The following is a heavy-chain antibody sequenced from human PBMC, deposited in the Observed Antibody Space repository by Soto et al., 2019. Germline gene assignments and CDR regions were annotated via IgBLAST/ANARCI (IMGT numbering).Heavy chain of an antibody. Sequence: GGSLRLSCAASGFTFSSYAMSWVRQAPGKGLEWVSAISGSGGSTYYADSVKGRFTISRDNSKNTLYLQMNSLRAEDTAVYYCAKRGITFGGVYYYYGMDVWGQGTTVTVSS. CDR3: AKRGITFGGVYYYYGMDV. CDR2: ISGSGGST. V-gene: IGHV3-23*01. D-gene: IGHD3-16*01. CDR1: GFTFSSYA. J-gene: IGHJ6*02.